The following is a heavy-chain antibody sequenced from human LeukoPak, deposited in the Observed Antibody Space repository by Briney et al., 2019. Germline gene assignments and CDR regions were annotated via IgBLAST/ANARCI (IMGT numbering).Heavy chain of an antibody. V-gene: IGHV5-51*01. CDR2: ITPGDSDT. Sequence: GESLKISCNGSGYXFTNYWIGWVRQMPGKGLEWMGIITPGDSDTRYSPSSQGQVTISADKSTSTAYLQWSSLKASDTAMYYCARRASGYSYGYYFDYWGQGTLVTVSS. CDR3: ARRASGYSYGYYFDY. J-gene: IGHJ4*02. CDR1: GYXFTNYW. D-gene: IGHD5-18*01.